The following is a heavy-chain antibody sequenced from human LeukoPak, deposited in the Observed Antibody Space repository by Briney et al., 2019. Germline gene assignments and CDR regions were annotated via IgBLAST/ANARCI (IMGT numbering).Heavy chain of an antibody. V-gene: IGHV3-48*04. CDR3: ARDSQYSSSWLDY. CDR2: ISSSSSTI. D-gene: IGHD6-13*01. Sequence: GGSLRPSCAASGFTFSSYSMNWVRQAPGKGLEWVSYISSSSSTIYYADSVKGRFTISRDNAKNSLYLQMNSLRAEDTAVYYCARDSQYSSSWLDYWGQGTLVTVSS. J-gene: IGHJ4*02. CDR1: GFTFSSYS.